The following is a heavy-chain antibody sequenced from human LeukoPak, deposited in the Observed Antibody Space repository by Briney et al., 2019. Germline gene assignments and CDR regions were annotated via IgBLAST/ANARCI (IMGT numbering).Heavy chain of an antibody. V-gene: IGHV1-69*13. Sequence: ASVKFSCKASGGTFSSYAISWVRQAPGQGLEWMGGIIPIFGTANYAQKFQGRVTITADESTSTAYMELSSLRSEDTAVYYCARDNGYYGSGSYSFDYWGQGTLVTVSS. CDR1: GGTFSSYA. CDR2: IIPIFGTA. CDR3: ARDNGYYGSGSYSFDY. D-gene: IGHD3-10*01. J-gene: IGHJ4*02.